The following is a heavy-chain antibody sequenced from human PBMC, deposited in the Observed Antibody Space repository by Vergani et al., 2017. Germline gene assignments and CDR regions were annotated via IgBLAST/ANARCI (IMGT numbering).Heavy chain of an antibody. Sequence: VQLVESGGGVVQPGRSLRLSCAASGFTFSSYEMNWVRQAPGKGLEWVSYISSSGSTIYYADSVKGRFTISRDNAKNSLYLQMNSLRAEDTAVYYCARAVGVGARDYWGQGTLVTVSS. CDR3: ARAVGVGARDY. D-gene: IGHD1-26*01. CDR1: GFTFSSYE. CDR2: ISSSGSTI. V-gene: IGHV3-48*03. J-gene: IGHJ4*02.